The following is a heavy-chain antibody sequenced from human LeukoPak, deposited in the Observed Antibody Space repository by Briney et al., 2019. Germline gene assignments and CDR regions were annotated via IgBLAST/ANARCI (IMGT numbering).Heavy chain of an antibody. V-gene: IGHV4-34*01. D-gene: IGHD3-3*01. J-gene: IGHJ4*02. Sequence: XXETLSLTCAVYGGSFSGYYWSWIRQPPGKGLEWIGEINHSGSTNYNPSLKSRVTISVDTSKNQFSLKLSSVTAADTAVYYCARGALDYDFWSGYYPDWGQGTLVTVSS. CDR3: ARGALDYDFWSGYYPD. CDR2: INHSGST. CDR1: GGSFSGYY.